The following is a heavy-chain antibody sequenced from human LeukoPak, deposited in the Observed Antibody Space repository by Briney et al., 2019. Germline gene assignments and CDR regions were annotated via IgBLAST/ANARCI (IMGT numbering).Heavy chain of an antibody. CDR3: ARHPFQYPFDY. J-gene: IGHJ4*02. CDR2: IYHSGHT. D-gene: IGHD2/OR15-2a*01. Sequence: SETLSLTCTVSGASISSDYWSWIRQPPGKGLEWIGYIYHSGHTMSNPSLKSRVTISIDTSNNQFSLKLSSVTAADTAVYYCARHPFQYPFDYWGQGTLVTVSS. V-gene: IGHV4-59*08. CDR1: GASISSDY.